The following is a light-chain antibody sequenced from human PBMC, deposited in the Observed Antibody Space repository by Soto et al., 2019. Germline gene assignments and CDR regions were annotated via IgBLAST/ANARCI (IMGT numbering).Light chain of an antibody. CDR2: EVN. CDR1: SSDVGIFNY. J-gene: IGLJ2*01. V-gene: IGLV2-8*01. CDR3: QSFDTSLNGLI. Sequence: QSVLTQPPSASGSPGQSVTISCTGTSSDVGIFNYVSWYQQHPDQAPKLLIFEVNKRPSGVPDRFSASKSGNTASLTVSGLQAEDEADYYCQSFDTSLNGLIFGGGTKLTVL.